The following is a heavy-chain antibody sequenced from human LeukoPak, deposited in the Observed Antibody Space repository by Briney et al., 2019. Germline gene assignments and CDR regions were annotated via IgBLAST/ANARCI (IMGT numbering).Heavy chain of an antibody. D-gene: IGHD3-22*01. J-gene: IGHJ6*01. CDR2: ITSRGTTI. Sequence: GGSPGLSCVASGFTFSSYEMSWVRQAPGKGPEWVSYITSRGTTIHYADSVKGRFTISRDNAKNSLYLQMNSLRAEDTAVYYCARGILVEYGLYVWGHGTTVTVSS. CDR3: ARGILVEYGLYV. V-gene: IGHV3-48*03. CDR1: GFTFSSYE.